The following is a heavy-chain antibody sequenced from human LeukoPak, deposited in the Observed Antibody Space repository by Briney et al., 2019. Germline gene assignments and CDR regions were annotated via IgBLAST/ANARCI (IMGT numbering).Heavy chain of an antibody. CDR1: GYTFTSYG. CDR3: ARDSREVLLWFGEFSP. CDR2: ISGYNGHT. V-gene: IGHV1-18*01. Sequence: ASVKVSCKASGYTFTSYGISWVRQAPGQGLEWMGWISGYNGHTKYAQKFQGRATMTTDTSTSTAYMELRSLRSDDTAVYYCARDSREVLLWFGEFSPWGQRTLVTVSS. D-gene: IGHD3-10*01. J-gene: IGHJ5*02.